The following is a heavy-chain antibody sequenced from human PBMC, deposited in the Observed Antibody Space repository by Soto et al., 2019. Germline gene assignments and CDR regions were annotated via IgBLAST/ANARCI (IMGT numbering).Heavy chain of an antibody. CDR1: GGTFSSYT. Sequence: SVKVSCKASGGTFSSYTISWVRQAPGQGLEWMGRIIPILGIANYAQKFQGRVTITADKSTSTAYMELSSLRSEDTAVYYCARTAGTISRYYYYYMDGWGKGTTVTFSS. D-gene: IGHD3-3*01. V-gene: IGHV1-69*02. CDR3: ARTAGTISRYYYYYMDG. CDR2: IIPILGIA. J-gene: IGHJ6*03.